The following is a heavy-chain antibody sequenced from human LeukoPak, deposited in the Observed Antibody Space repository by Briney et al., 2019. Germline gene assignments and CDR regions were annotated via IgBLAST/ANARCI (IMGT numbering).Heavy chain of an antibody. D-gene: IGHD3-10*01. CDR1: GFTFSSYA. Sequence: GGSLRLSCAASGFTFSSYAMHWVRQAPGKGLEWVAVISYDGSNKYYADSVKGRFTISRDNSKNTLYLQMNSLRAEDTAVYYCARDPYGKYYYYYYMDVWGKGTTVTVSS. CDR2: ISYDGSNK. V-gene: IGHV3-30*04. J-gene: IGHJ6*03. CDR3: ARDPYGKYYYYYYMDV.